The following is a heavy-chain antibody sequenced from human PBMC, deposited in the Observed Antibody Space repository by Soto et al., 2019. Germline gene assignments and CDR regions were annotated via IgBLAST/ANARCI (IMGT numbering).Heavy chain of an antibody. D-gene: IGHD3-10*01. J-gene: IGHJ6*02. Sequence: QVQLVQSGAEVKKPGASVKVSCKASGYTFTSYGISWVRQAPGQGLEWMGWISAYNGNTNYAQKLQGRVTMTTDTATSTAYMELRSLRSDDTAVYYCARAPPVYGNNYYGMDVWGQGTTVTVSS. CDR3: ARAPPVYGNNYYGMDV. CDR1: GYTFTSYG. CDR2: ISAYNGNT. V-gene: IGHV1-18*01.